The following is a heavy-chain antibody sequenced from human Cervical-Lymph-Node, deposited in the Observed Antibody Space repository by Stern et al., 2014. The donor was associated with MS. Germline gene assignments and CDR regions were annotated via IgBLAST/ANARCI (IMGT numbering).Heavy chain of an antibody. Sequence: QVQLVQSGSEAKKPGSSVKVSCKVSGGTFSTDQISWVRQAPGQGLEWRGAIIPIFGTADYAQRFQDRVTIIADESTSEVHMDLSSLRSEDTGVYYCARLGSGYDSSYLDFWGQGTLVTVSS. CDR2: IIPIFGTA. J-gene: IGHJ4*02. CDR3: ARLGSGYDSSYLDF. V-gene: IGHV1-69*01. CDR1: GGTFSTDQ. D-gene: IGHD5-12*01.